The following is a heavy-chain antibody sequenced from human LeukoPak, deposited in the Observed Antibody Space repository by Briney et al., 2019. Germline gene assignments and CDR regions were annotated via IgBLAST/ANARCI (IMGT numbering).Heavy chain of an antibody. CDR1: GFTFSSYA. J-gene: IGHJ4*02. CDR2: ISVSGGST. D-gene: IGHD2-15*01. Sequence: PGGSLRLSCATSGFTFSSYAMTWVRQAPGKGLQWVSTISVSGGSTYCADSVKGRFTISRDNSENTLSLQMNSLRAEDAAVYYCARGEAAASLTDYWGQGTLVTVSS. V-gene: IGHV3-23*01. CDR3: ARGEAAASLTDY.